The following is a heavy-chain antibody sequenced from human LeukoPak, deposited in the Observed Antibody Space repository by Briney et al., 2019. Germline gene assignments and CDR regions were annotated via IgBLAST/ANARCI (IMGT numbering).Heavy chain of an antibody. J-gene: IGHJ5*02. V-gene: IGHV4-38-2*02. CDR2: IYHTGST. CDR1: GGSISSGYY. Sequence: SETLSLTCTVSGGSISSGYYWGWIRRPPGKGLEWIGSIYHTGSTYYNPSLKSRVTISVDTPKNQFSLKLSSVTAADTAVYYCARDGYYYGSGSRGGVEDWFDPWGQGTLVTVSS. CDR3: ARDGYYYGSGSRGGVEDWFDP. D-gene: IGHD3-10*01.